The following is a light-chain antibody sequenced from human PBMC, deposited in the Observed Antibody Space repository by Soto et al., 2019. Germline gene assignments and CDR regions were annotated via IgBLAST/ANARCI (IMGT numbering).Light chain of an antibody. V-gene: IGKV3-11*01. CDR2: DAS. CDR1: QTISTS. CDR3: QQYGDSAT. Sequence: EIVLTQFPSTLSLSPGERATLSCRASQTISTSLAWYQQKPGQSPRLLIYDASNRATDIPARFSGSGSGTDFTLTISRLEPEDFAVYYCQQYGDSATFGGGTKVDIK. J-gene: IGKJ4*01.